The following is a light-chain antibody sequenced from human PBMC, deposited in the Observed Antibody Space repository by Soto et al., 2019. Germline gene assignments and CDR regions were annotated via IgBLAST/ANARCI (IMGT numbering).Light chain of an antibody. CDR1: QSVNNN. J-gene: IGKJ3*01. V-gene: IGKV3-15*01. CDR3: QQYNKWPLT. Sequence: EIVLTQSPSTLSLSPRERATLSCRASQSVNNNVAWYQQKPGHTPRLLIYSASIGATGTPARFSGSGSGSDFTLTISSLQSEDFAVYYCQQYNKWPLTFGPGTKVDIK. CDR2: SAS.